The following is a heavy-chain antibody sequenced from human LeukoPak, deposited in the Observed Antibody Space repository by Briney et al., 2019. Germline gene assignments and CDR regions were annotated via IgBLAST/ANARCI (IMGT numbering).Heavy chain of an antibody. Sequence: SETLSLTCTVSGGSISSYYWSWIRQPPGKGLEWIGYIYYSGSTNYNPSLKSRVTISVDTSKNQFSLKLSSVTAADTAVYYCARHDVVLLGVGPWGQGTLVTVSS. CDR2: IYYSGST. J-gene: IGHJ5*02. CDR3: ARHDVVLLGVGP. CDR1: GGSISSYY. V-gene: IGHV4-59*08. D-gene: IGHD3-16*01.